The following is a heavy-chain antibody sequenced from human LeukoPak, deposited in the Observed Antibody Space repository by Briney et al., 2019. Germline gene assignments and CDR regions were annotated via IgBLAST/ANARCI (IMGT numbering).Heavy chain of an antibody. CDR1: GGSISSGGYY. Sequence: SETLPLTCTVSGGSISSGGYYWSWIRQHPGKGLEWIGYIYYSGSTYYNPSLKSRVTISVDTSKNQFSLKLSSVTAADTAVYYCARGSLYYDSSGYYLNWFDPWGQGTLVTVSS. CDR3: ARGSLYYDSSGYYLNWFDP. D-gene: IGHD3-22*01. V-gene: IGHV4-31*03. J-gene: IGHJ5*02. CDR2: IYYSGST.